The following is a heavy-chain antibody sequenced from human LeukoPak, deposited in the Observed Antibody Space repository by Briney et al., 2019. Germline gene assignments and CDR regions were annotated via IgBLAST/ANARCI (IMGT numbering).Heavy chain of an antibody. CDR1: GGSISPYY. CDR2: IYYSGST. V-gene: IGHV4-59*01. CDR3: ARLRYYFDY. J-gene: IGHJ4*02. Sequence: SETLSLTCTVSGGSISPYYWSWIRQPPGKGLEWIGYIYYSGSTNYNPSLKSRVTISVDTSKNQFSLKLSSVTAADTAVYYCARLRYYFDYWGQGTLVTVSS.